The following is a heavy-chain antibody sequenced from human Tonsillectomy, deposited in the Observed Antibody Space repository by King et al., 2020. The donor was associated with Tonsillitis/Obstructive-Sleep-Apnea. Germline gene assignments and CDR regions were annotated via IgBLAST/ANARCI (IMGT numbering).Heavy chain of an antibody. V-gene: IGHV3-30*04. J-gene: IGHJ4*02. CDR2: ISYDGSNK. CDR1: GFTFSSYA. CDR3: ARGGGFYDFWSGPDY. Sequence: VQLVESGGGVVQPGRSLRLSCAASGFTFSSYAMHWVRQAPGKGLEWVAVISYDGSNKYNADSVKGRFTISRDNSKNTLYLQMNSLRAEDTAVYYCARGGGFYDFWSGPDYWGQGTLVTVSS. D-gene: IGHD3-3*01.